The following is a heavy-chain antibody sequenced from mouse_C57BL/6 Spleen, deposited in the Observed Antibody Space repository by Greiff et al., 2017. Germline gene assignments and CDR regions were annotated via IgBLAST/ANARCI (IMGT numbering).Heavy chain of an antibody. CDR1: GYAFTNYS. CDR2: INPGSGGT. CDR3: ARRLLASLAY. V-gene: IGHV1-54*01. Sequence: QVQLQQSGAELVRPGTSVKVSCKASGYAFTNYSIEWVQQRPGQGLEWIGVINPGSGGTNYNEKFKGKATLSADKSSSTAYMQLSSLTSEDSAVYFCARRLLASLAYWGQGTLVTVSA. D-gene: IGHD1-1*01. J-gene: IGHJ3*01.